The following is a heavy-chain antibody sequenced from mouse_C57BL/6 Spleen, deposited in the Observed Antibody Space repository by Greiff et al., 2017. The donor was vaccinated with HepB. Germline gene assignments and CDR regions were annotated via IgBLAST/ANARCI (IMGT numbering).Heavy chain of an antibody. V-gene: IGHV5-4*03. D-gene: IGHD2-3*01. CDR1: GFTFSSYA. CDR2: ISDGGSYT. CDR3: ARVYDGYPRSYWYFDV. J-gene: IGHJ1*03. Sequence: DVKLVESGGGLVKPGGSLKLSCAASGFTFSSYAMSWVRQTPEKRLEWVATISDGGSYTYYPDNVKGRFTISRDNAKNNLYLQMSHLKSEDTAMYYCARVYDGYPRSYWYFDVWGTGTTVTVSS.